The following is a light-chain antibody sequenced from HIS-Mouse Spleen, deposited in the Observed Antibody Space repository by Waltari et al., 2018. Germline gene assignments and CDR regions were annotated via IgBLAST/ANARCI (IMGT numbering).Light chain of an antibody. J-gene: IGKJ4*01. CDR2: DAS. CDR3: QQYGSSLT. CDR1: QGISSA. V-gene: IGKV1-13*02. Sequence: AIQLTQSPSSLSASVGDRVTITCRASQGISSALAWYQQKPGKAPKLLSYDASSLESGVPSRFSGSGSGTDFTLTISRLEPEDFAVYYCQQYGSSLTFGGGTKVEIK.